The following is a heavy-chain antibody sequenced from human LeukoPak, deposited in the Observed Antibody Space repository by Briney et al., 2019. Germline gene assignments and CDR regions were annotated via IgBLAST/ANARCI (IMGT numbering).Heavy chain of an antibody. CDR1: GGTFSSYA. J-gene: IGHJ4*02. CDR2: IIPIFGTA. CDR3: ARSRGPIYCTNGVCYTLYYFDY. D-gene: IGHD2-8*01. Sequence: SVKVSCKASGGTFSSYAISWVRQAPGQGLEWMGGIIPIFGTANYAQKFQGRVTITADESTSTAYMELSSLRSEDTAVYYCARSRGPIYCTNGVCYTLYYFDYWGQGTLVTVSS. V-gene: IGHV1-69*13.